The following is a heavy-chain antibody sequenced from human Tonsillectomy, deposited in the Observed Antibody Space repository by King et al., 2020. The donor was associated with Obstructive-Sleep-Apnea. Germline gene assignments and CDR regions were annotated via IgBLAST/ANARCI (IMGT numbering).Heavy chain of an antibody. J-gene: IGHJ4*02. CDR1: GFTFSNAL. Sequence: VQLVESGGGLVKPGGSLRLSCAASGFTFSNALMNWVRQAPGKGLEWVGRVKSKTNGGKTDYAAPVKGRFTISRDDSKNTLYVQMNLLKIEDTAIYYCSTEDDWGQGTLVTVSS. CDR3: STEDD. CDR2: VKSKTNGGKT. V-gene: IGHV3-15*01.